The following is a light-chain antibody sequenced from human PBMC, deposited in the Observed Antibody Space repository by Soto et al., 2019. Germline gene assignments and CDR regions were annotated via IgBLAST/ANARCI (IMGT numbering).Light chain of an antibody. CDR1: SGNVGTYNL. Sequence: QSALTQPASVSGSPGQSITISCTGTSGNVGTYNLVSWYQQHPGRAPKLLIFEVNKRPSGVSNRLSGSKSGNTASLAISGLQDDDESDYHCCSCAGRSNVVCGAGTKLTVL. V-gene: IGLV2-23*02. J-gene: IGLJ2*01. CDR2: EVN. CDR3: CSCAGRSNVV.